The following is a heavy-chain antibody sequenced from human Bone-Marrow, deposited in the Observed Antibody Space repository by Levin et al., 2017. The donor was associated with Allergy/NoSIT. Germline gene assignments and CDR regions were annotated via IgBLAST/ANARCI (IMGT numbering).Heavy chain of an antibody. CDR3: ATDDYGGN. CDR2: VKRKTDGGTT. J-gene: IGHJ4*02. D-gene: IGHD4-23*01. V-gene: IGHV3-15*01. Sequence: GGSLRLSCAASGFPVTDAWMHWVRQAPGKGLEWVGRVKRKTDGGTTAYAAPVRGRFTISTDDSENTVSLQMHFLRTDDTGVYYCATDDYGGNWGQGTQVTVSS. CDR1: GFPVTDAW.